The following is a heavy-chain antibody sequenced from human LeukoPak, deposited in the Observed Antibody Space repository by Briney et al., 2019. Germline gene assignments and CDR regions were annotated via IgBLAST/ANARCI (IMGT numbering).Heavy chain of an antibody. D-gene: IGHD3-10*01. V-gene: IGHV1-46*02. CDR1: AYTFNAHL. J-gene: IGHJ5*02. Sequence: ASVKVSCKTSAYTFNAHLIHWVRQTPGQGLEWMGMIDPSGGSTAYAQKFQGRVTVTRDTSTSTLYMELSSLRSDDTAVYYCARDLGLRGVTNWFDPWGQGTLVTVSS. CDR2: IDPSGGST. CDR3: ARDLGLRGVTNWFDP.